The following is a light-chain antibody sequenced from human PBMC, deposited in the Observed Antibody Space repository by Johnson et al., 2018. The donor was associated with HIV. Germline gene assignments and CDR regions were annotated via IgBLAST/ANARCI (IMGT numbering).Light chain of an antibody. CDR2: ENN. CDR3: GTWDSSLSAYV. Sequence: QSVFTQPPSVSAAPGQKVTISCSGSSSNIGNNYVSWYQQLPGTAPKLLIYENNKRPSGIPDRFSGSKSGTSATLGITGLQTGDEADYYCGTWDSSLSAYVFGTGTKVTAL. V-gene: IGLV1-51*02. J-gene: IGLJ1*01. CDR1: SSNIGNNY.